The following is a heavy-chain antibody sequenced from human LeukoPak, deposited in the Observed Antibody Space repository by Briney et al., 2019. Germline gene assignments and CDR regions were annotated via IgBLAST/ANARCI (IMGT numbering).Heavy chain of an antibody. V-gene: IGHV1-46*01. CDR3: AREYCGGDCYRTVYYYYMDV. J-gene: IGHJ6*03. D-gene: IGHD2-21*02. CDR2: INPSGGST. CDR1: GYTFTSYY. Sequence: GASVKVSCKASGYTFTSYYMHWVRQAPGQGLEWMGIINPSGGSTSYAQKFQGRVTMTRDTSTSTVYMELSSPRSEDTAVYYCAREYCGGDCYRTVYYYYMDVWGKGTTVTISS.